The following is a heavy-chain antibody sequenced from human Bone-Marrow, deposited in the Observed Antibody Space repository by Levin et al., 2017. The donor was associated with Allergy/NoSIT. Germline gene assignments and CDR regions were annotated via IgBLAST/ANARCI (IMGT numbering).Heavy chain of an antibody. J-gene: IGHJ4*02. V-gene: IGHV3-48*02. D-gene: IGHD2-2*01. CDR3: ARPDCSGTSCYYFFDS. Sequence: GGSLRLSCAASGFTFSRYSMNWDRQAPGRGLEWVSYISRSSSTISYADSVKGRFTISRDKAKNSLYLQMNSLRDEDTAVYYCARPDCSGTSCYYFFDSWGQGTLVTVSS. CDR1: GFTFSRYS. CDR2: ISRSSSTI.